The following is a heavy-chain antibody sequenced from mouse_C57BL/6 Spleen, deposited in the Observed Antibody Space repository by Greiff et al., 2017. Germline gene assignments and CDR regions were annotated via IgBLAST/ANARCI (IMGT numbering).Heavy chain of an antibody. V-gene: IGHV5-4*01. Sequence: EVQRVESGGGLVKPGGSLKLSCAASGFTFSSYAMSWVRQTPEKRLEWVATISDGGSYTYYPDNVKGRFTISKDNAKNNLYLQMSHLKSEDTAMYYCARREDSDYAYYAMDYWGQGTSVTVSS. J-gene: IGHJ4*01. D-gene: IGHD2-4*01. CDR2: ISDGGSYT. CDR3: ARREDSDYAYYAMDY. CDR1: GFTFSSYA.